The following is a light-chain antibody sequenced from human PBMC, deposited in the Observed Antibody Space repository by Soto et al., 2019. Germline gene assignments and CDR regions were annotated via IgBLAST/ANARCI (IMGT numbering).Light chain of an antibody. CDR2: EVS. CDR3: SAWDDSLSGPGVV. V-gene: IGLV2-8*01. J-gene: IGLJ2*01. Sequence: QSALTQPPSASGSPGQSVTISCTGTSSDVGGYIYVSWYQQHPGKAPKLMIYEVSRRPSGVPERFSGSKSGNTASLTVSGLQAEDEADYYCSAWDDSLSGPGVVFGGGTKLTVL. CDR1: SSDVGGYIY.